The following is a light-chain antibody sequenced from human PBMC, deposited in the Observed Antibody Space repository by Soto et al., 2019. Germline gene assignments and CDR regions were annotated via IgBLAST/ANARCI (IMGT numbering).Light chain of an antibody. Sequence: SASIGDTVTIACRASQTINTYLNWYQQKPGKAPKLLIYAASILQSGVPSRFSGSGSGTDFTLTINSLQREDFATYYCQQSYRTPRTFGQGTKVDIK. CDR3: QQSYRTPRT. CDR1: QTINTY. J-gene: IGKJ1*01. V-gene: IGKV1-39*01. CDR2: AAS.